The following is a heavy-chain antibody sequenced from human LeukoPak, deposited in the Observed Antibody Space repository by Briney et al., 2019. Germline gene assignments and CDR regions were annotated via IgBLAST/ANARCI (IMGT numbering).Heavy chain of an antibody. CDR3: AKDLYYDSSGYLTSDI. J-gene: IGHJ3*02. Sequence: GGSLRLSCAASGFTFSSYAMSWVRKAPGKGLEWVSGISGTTYYADSVKGRFTISRDNSKNTLYLQMNSLRAEDTAVYYCAKDLYYDSSGYLTSDIWGQGTMVTVSS. CDR2: ISGTT. V-gene: IGHV3-23*01. D-gene: IGHD3-22*01. CDR1: GFTFSSYA.